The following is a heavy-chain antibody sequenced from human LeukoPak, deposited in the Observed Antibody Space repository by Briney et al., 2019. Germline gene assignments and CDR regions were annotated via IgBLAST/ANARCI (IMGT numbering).Heavy chain of an antibody. D-gene: IGHD3-10*01. J-gene: IGHJ6*02. CDR2: IYYSGST. Sequence: SETLSLTCTVSGGSISSGGYYWSWIRQHPGKGLEWIGYIYYSGSTYYNPSLKSRVTISVGTSKNQFSLKLSSVTAADTAVYYCARDYYGSGSYGNYGMDVWGQGTTVTVSS. V-gene: IGHV4-31*03. CDR3: ARDYYGSGSYGNYGMDV. CDR1: GGSISSGGYY.